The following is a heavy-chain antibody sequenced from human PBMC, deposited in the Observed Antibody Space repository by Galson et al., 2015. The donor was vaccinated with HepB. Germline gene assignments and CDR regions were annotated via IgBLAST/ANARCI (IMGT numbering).Heavy chain of an antibody. Sequence: SVKVSCKASGYTFTGYYMHWVRQAPGQGLEWMGWINPNSGGTNYAQKFQGRVTMTRDTSISTAYMELSRLRSDDTAVYYCARVATEGVWWLRSGTEGSCDYWGQGTLVTVSS. CDR1: GYTFTGYY. CDR2: INPNSGGT. J-gene: IGHJ4*02. V-gene: IGHV1-2*02. D-gene: IGHD5-12*01. CDR3: ARVATEGVWWLRSGTEGSCDY.